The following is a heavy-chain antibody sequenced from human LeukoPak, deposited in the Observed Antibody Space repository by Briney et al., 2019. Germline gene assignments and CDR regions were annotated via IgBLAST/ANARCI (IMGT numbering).Heavy chain of an antibody. CDR3: ARDIIVGGYSYGYDY. CDR1: GGSINSYS. V-gene: IGHV4-59*01. Sequence: SETLSLTCTVSGGSINSYSWSWIRQPPGKGLEWIGFIYYSGSTNYNPSLKSRVSISVDTSKSQFSLKLSSVTAADTAVYYCARDIIVGGYSYGYDYWGQGTLVTVSS. J-gene: IGHJ4*02. D-gene: IGHD5-18*01. CDR2: IYYSGST.